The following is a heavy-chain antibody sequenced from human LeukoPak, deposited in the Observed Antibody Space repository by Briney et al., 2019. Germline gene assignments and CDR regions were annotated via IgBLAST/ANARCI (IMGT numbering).Heavy chain of an antibody. Sequence: SSVKVSCEASGGTFSSYAISWVRQAPGQGLEWMGGIIPIFGTANYAQKFQGRVTITADESTSTAYMELSSLRSEDTAVYYCASRRITIFGVVRGGMDVWGKGTTVTVSS. D-gene: IGHD3-3*01. V-gene: IGHV1-69*01. CDR2: IIPIFGTA. CDR1: GGTFSSYA. J-gene: IGHJ6*04. CDR3: ASRRITIFGVVRGGMDV.